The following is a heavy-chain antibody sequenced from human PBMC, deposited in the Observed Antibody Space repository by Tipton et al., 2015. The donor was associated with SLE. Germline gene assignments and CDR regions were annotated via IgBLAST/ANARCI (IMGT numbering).Heavy chain of an antibody. CDR3: ARRDAFDI. J-gene: IGHJ3*02. CDR2: IYTSGST. V-gene: IGHV4-4*08. Sequence: LSLTCTVSGGSISSYYWSWIRQPPGKGLEWIGYIYTSGSTNYNPPLKSRVTISVDTSKNQFSLKLSSVTAADTAVYYCARRDAFDIWGQGTMVTVSS. CDR1: GGSISSYY.